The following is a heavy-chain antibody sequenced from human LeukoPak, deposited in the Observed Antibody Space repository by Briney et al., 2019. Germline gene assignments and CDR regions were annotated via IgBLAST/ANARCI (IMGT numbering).Heavy chain of an antibody. J-gene: IGHJ6*02. Sequence: GGSVRLPCAASGFPFSRYAVSWVRQAPGRGVEWVSAISGRGGSTYYADPVKGRFSISRDNSKNTLYLQMNSLRAEDTAVYYCARYLGNYYFYGMDVWGQGTTVTVSS. D-gene: IGHD1-14*01. V-gene: IGHV3-23*01. CDR1: GFPFSRYA. CDR3: ARYLGNYYFYGMDV. CDR2: ISGRGGST.